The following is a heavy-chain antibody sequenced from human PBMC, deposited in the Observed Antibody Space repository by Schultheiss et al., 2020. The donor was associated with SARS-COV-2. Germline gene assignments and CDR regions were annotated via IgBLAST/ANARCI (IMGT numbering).Heavy chain of an antibody. Sequence: SETLSLTCAVYGGSFSGYYWSWIRQHPGKGLEWIGEINHSASTNYNPSLTSRVTMSVDTSKNQFSLKLSSVTAADTAVYYCARAKHYYGSGNYYYSYYGMDVWGQGTTVTVSS. V-gene: IGHV4-34*01. J-gene: IGHJ6*02. CDR1: GGSFSGYY. CDR2: INHSAST. CDR3: ARAKHYYGSGNYYYSYYGMDV. D-gene: IGHD3-10*01.